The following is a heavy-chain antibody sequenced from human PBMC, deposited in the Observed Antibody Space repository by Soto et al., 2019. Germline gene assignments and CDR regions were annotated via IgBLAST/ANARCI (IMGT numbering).Heavy chain of an antibody. D-gene: IGHD2-15*01. CDR1: GFTFSSYD. Sequence: PGGSLRLSCAASGFTFSSYDMHWVRQATGKGLEWVSAIGTAGDTYYPGSVKGRFTISRENAKNSLYLQMNSLRAGDTAVYYCARAYCSGGSCNDAIDIWGQGTMVTVSS. V-gene: IGHV3-13*01. J-gene: IGHJ3*02. CDR2: IGTAGDT. CDR3: ARAYCSGGSCNDAIDI.